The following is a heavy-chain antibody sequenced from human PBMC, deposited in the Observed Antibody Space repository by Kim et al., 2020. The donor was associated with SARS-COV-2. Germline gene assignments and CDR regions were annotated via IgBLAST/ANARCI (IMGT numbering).Heavy chain of an antibody. J-gene: IGHJ6*01. CDR2: IKGDGSEK. CDR3: VKDAPYNWKDSGYYGMD. CDR1: GFTFSNYW. Sequence: GGSLRLSCAVSGFTFSNYWMSLVRQVPGEGLEWVAQIKGDGSEKYYMDSVKGRFTISRDNAKKSLYLQMSSLRVEDTAVYFCVKDAPYNWKDSGYYGMD. V-gene: IGHV3-7*01. D-gene: IGHD1-1*01.